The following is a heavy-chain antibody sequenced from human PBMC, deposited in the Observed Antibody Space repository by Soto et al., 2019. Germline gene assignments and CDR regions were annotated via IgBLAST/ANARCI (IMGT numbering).Heavy chain of an antibody. D-gene: IGHD5-12*01. CDR1: GGSISSSSYY. Sequence: PSETLSLTCTVSGGSISSSSYYWGWIRQPPGKGLEWIGSIYYSGSTYYNPSLKSRVTISVDTSKNQFSLKLSSVTAADTAVYYCARHHGYTKTGDYWGQGTLVTVSS. V-gene: IGHV4-39*01. CDR3: ARHHGYTKTGDY. CDR2: IYYSGST. J-gene: IGHJ4*02.